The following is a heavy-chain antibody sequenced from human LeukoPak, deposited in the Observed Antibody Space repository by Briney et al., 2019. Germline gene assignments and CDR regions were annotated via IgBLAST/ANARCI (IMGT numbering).Heavy chain of an antibody. J-gene: IGHJ4*02. CDR3: ARSGYDILTGYYGYYFDY. CDR1: GFTFDDYG. Sequence: GGSLRLSCAASGFTFDDYGMSWVRQAPGKGLEWVSGINWNGGSTGYADSVKGRFTISRDNAKNSLYLQMNSLRAEDTAVYYCARSGYDILTGYYGYYFDYWGQGTLVTVSS. V-gene: IGHV3-20*04. D-gene: IGHD3-9*01. CDR2: INWNGGST.